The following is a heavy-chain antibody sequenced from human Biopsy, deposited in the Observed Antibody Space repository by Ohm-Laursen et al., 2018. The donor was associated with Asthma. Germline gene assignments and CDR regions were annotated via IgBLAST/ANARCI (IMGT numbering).Heavy chain of an antibody. CDR3: ARAVDYSHYYGIDV. CDR1: GYTSNSAG. Sequence: ASVKVSCKTSGYTSNSAGITWVRQAPGQGPEWMGWISVYNGNTKVAQKLQDRVTKITDTSTSTAYMELRSLRSDDTAVYFCARAVDYSHYYGIDVWGQGTTVTVS. V-gene: IGHV1-18*01. D-gene: IGHD3-10*01. J-gene: IGHJ6*02. CDR2: ISVYNGNT.